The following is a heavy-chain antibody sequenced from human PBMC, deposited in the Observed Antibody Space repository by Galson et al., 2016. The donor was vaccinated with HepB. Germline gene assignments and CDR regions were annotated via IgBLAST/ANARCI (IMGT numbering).Heavy chain of an antibody. V-gene: IGHV3-23*01. J-gene: IGHJ6*02. Sequence: SLRLSCAASGFTFSNYAVSWVRQAPGEGLEWVSGISGSGGRTYYADSVKGRFTISRDNSKNTVYLQMNSLRVEDTALYYCAKDGYFASGSALYGMDVWGQGTTVTVSS. CDR1: GFTFSNYA. CDR3: AKDGYFASGSALYGMDV. CDR2: ISGSGGRT. D-gene: IGHD3-10*01.